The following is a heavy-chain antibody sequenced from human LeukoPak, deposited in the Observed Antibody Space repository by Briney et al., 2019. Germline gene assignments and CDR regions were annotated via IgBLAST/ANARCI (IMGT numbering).Heavy chain of an antibody. D-gene: IGHD3-10*01. CDR3: ARKENVYYYFDY. CDR2: INHSGST. V-gene: IGHV4-34*01. Sequence: SETLSLTCAVYGGPFSDYYWSWIRQPPGKGLEWIGKINHSGSTNYRPSLKSRVTISIDTSKNQFSLKLSSVTAVDTAVYYCARKENVYYYFDYWGQGTLVTVSS. CDR1: GGPFSDYY. J-gene: IGHJ4*02.